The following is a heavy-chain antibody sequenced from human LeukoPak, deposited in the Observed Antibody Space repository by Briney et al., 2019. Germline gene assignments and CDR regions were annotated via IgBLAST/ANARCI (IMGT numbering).Heavy chain of an antibody. J-gene: IGHJ4*01. Sequence: GGSLRLSCAASGFTVSSNYMSWVRQAPGKGLEWVLVIYSGGSTYYADSVKGRFTISRDNSKNTLYLQMNSLRAEDTAVYYCARDWSWAFDYWGHGTLVTVSS. CDR2: IYSGGST. D-gene: IGHD1-26*01. CDR3: ARDWSWAFDY. CDR1: GFTVSSNY. V-gene: IGHV3-53*01.